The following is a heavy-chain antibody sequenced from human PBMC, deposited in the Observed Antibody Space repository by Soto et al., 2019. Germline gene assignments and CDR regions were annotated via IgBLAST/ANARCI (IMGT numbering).Heavy chain of an antibody. V-gene: IGHV3-23*01. D-gene: IGHD2-15*01. J-gene: IGHJ4*02. Sequence: EVQLLESGGGLVQPGGSLRLSCAASGFTLGTYVMTWVRQAPGKGLEWVSAISGSGGSTNYADPVQGRFTISRDNTKNTLYLQMNSLRVEDTAVYYCAKDRKGSYGSGGTCYSFDYWGQGTLVTVPS. CDR2: ISGSGGST. CDR3: AKDRKGSYGSGGTCYSFDY. CDR1: GFTLGTYV.